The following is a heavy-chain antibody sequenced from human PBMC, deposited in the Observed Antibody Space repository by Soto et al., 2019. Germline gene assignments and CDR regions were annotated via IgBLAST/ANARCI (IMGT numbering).Heavy chain of an antibody. CDR1: GLSVSSNY. J-gene: IGHJ3*02. D-gene: IGHD2-2*01. CDR3: AKDEAQLPRVGYHDAFDI. CDR2: IYSDGTT. V-gene: IGHV3-66*01. Sequence: GGSLRLSCAASGLSVSSNYMGWVRQAPGKGLQWVSVIYSDGTTYYADSVKGRFTISRDNYKKMVYLQMKSLRAEDTAVYYCAKDEAQLPRVGYHDAFDIWGQGPMVTVSS.